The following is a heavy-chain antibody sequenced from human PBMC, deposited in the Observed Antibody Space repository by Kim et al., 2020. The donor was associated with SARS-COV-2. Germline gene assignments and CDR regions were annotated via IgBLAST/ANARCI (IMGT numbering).Heavy chain of an antibody. D-gene: IGHD5-12*01. CDR1: GGTFSSYA. CDR3: ARGKGKMATIREYYYYGMDV. CDR2: IIPIFGTA. J-gene: IGHJ6*02. V-gene: IGHV1-69*13. Sequence: SVKVSCKASGGTFSSYAISWVRQAPGQGLEWMGGIIPIFGTANYAQKFQGRVTITADESTSTAYMELSSLRSEDTAVYYCARGKGKMATIREYYYYGMDVWGQGTTVTVSS.